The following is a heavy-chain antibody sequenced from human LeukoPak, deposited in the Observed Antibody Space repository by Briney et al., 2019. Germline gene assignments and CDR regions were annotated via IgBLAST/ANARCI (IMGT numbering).Heavy chain of an antibody. J-gene: IGHJ4*02. CDR1: GITVSSNF. Sequence: GGSLRLSCAASGITVSSNFMSWVRQAPGKGLEWVSLMNSGGGTYYADSVKGRFAISRDNYKNTLYFRMNGLRADDTAVYYCARAVGDYGRIDYWGQGTLVTVSS. CDR2: MNSGGGT. V-gene: IGHV3-66*01. CDR3: ARAVGDYGRIDY. D-gene: IGHD4-17*01.